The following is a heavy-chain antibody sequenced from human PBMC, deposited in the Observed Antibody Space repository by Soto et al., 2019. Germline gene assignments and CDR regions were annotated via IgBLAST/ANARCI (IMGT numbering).Heavy chain of an antibody. V-gene: IGHV3-33*01. CDR2: IWYDGSNK. CDR1: GFTFSSYG. J-gene: IGHJ3*02. Sequence: GGSLRLSCAASGFTFSSYGMHWVRQAPGKGLEWVAVIWYDGSNKYYADSVKGRFTISRDNSKNTLYLQMNSLRAEDTAVYYCARAMATVNSHAFDIWGQGTMVT. D-gene: IGHD4-17*01. CDR3: ARAMATVNSHAFDI.